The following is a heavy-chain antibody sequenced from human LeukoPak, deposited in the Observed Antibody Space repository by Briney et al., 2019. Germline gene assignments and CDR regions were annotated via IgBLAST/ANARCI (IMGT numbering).Heavy chain of an antibody. CDR3: GALSGYDSNIDY. D-gene: IGHD5-12*01. CDR2: IIPIFGTA. V-gene: IGHV1-69*06. CDR1: GGTFSSYA. Sequence: SVKVSCKASGGTFSSYAISWVRQAPGQGLEWMGGIIPIFGTANYAQKFQGRVTITADKSTSTAYMELSSLRSEDTAVYYCGALSGYDSNIDYWGQRTLVTVSP. J-gene: IGHJ4*02.